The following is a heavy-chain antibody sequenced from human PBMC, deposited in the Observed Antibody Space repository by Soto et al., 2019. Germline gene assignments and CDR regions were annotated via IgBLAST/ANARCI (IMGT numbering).Heavy chain of an antibody. CDR1: GFTFSSYA. Sequence: GGSLRLSCAASGFTFSSYAMHWVRQAPGKGLEWVAVISYDGSNKYYADSVKGRFTISRDNSKNTLYLQMNSLRAEDTAVYYCARGPNRITMIVVDQAAFDIWGQGTMVTVSS. D-gene: IGHD3-22*01. CDR2: ISYDGSNK. V-gene: IGHV3-30-3*01. J-gene: IGHJ3*02. CDR3: ARGPNRITMIVVDQAAFDI.